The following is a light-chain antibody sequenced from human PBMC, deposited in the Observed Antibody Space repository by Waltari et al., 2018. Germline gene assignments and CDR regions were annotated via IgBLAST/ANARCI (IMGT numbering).Light chain of an antibody. J-gene: IGLJ3*02. CDR2: DTN. CDR1: NGAAPRDPF. Sequence: QAVVTQQPSLTVSPAGTVPLPSVSTNGAAPRDPFANWLQQKPAQTPKTLIYDTNKRHSWTPARFSGSLLGGTTALTLSGAQPEDEADYYCLLSYSGAWVFGGGTKLTVL. V-gene: IGLV7-46*01. CDR3: LLSYSGAWV.